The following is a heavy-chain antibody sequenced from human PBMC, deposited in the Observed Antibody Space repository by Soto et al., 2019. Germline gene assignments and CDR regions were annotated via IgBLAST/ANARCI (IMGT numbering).Heavy chain of an antibody. Sequence: PSETLSLTCAVSGDSLTSGNWWSWVRQPPGKGLEWIGEVHHSGNTNYNPPLKSRVTISLDKPNNQFSLKLNSVAAADAAVYYCARGGIAKALSXDSWGQGILVTVSS. J-gene: IGHJ5*02. D-gene: IGHD6-13*01. CDR3: ARGGIAKALSXDS. CDR2: VHHSGNT. V-gene: IGHV4-4*02. CDR1: GDSLTSGNW.